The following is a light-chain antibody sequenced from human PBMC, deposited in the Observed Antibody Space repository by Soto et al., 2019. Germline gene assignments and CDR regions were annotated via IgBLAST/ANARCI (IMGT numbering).Light chain of an antibody. CDR1: ENINNR. Sequence: EVVMTQSPATLSVSPGERATLSCRASENINNRLAWYQQTPGQAPRLLIYGASTRATGIPDRFRGSGSGTEFTLTIGSLQSEDFAVYYCQQYSDWPPWTFGQGTRWIS. CDR2: GAS. J-gene: IGKJ1*01. V-gene: IGKV3-15*01. CDR3: QQYSDWPPWT.